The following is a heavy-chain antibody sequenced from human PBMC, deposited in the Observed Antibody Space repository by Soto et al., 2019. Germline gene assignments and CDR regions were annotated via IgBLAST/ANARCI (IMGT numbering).Heavy chain of an antibody. V-gene: IGHV4-34*01. CDR2: INHSGST. J-gene: IGHJ4*02. Sequence: QVQLQQWGAGLLKPSETLSLTCAVYGVSFSGYYWSWIRQPPGKGLEWIGEINHSGSTNYNPFLKSRVTISVDTSKNQFSLKLSSVTAADTAVYYCARERYERYSSGYWGQGTLVTVAS. D-gene: IGHD6-19*01. CDR1: GVSFSGYY. CDR3: ARERYERYSSGY.